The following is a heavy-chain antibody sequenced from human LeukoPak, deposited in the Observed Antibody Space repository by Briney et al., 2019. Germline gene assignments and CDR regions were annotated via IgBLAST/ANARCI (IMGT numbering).Heavy chain of an antibody. CDR1: GGTFSSYA. J-gene: IGHJ6*03. V-gene: IGHV1-69*13. Sequence: GASVKVSCKASGGTFSSYAISWVRQAPGQGLEWMGGIIPIFGTANYAQKFQGRVTITADESTSTAYMELSSLRSEDTAVYYCARQRDSGYDSYYYYYYMDVWGKGTTVTISS. CDR3: ARQRDSGYDSYYYYYYMDV. D-gene: IGHD5-12*01. CDR2: IIPIFGTA.